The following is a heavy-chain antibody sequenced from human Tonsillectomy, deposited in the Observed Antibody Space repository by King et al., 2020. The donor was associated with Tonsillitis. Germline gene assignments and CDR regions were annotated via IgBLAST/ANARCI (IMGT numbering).Heavy chain of an antibody. Sequence: VQLVESGGGLVKPGGSLRLSCAASGFTFSNAWMSWVRQTPGKGLEWVGRIKSKSDGGATDYAAPVRGRFTISRDDSKNTLYLQMNSLKTEDTAVYSCTTDRMGRGVFDVFYMWGQGTMVTRSS. CDR1: GFTFSNAW. V-gene: IGHV3-15*01. J-gene: IGHJ3*02. CDR2: IKSKSDGGAT. CDR3: TTDRMGRGVFDVFYM. D-gene: IGHD3-10*01.